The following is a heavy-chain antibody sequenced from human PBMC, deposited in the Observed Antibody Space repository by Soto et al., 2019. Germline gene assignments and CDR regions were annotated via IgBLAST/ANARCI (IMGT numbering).Heavy chain of an antibody. CDR2: TYYRSEWKK. CDR3: VRCGDASLDY. D-gene: IGHD2-2*01. CDR1: GDSVASNRAG. J-gene: IGHJ4*02. V-gene: IGHV6-1*01. Sequence: SQTLSLTCVISGDSVASNRAGWNWVRQSPSRGLEWLGRTYYRSEWKKDYALSVNSLMTINPDTSKNQLSLPLSSVSPEDTAVYDCVRCGDASLDYWRQGTLFTVSS.